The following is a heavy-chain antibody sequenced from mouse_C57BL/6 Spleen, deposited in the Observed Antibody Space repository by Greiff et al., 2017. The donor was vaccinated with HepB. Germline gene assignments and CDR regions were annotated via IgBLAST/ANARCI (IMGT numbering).Heavy chain of an antibody. CDR1: GFNIKDDY. Sequence: VQLKQSGAELVRPGASVKLSCTASGFNIKDDYMHWVKQRPEQGLEWIGWIDPENGDTEYASKFQGKATITADTSSNTAYLQLSSLTSEDTAVYYWTTLWLRGGSWYFDVWGTGTTVTVSS. J-gene: IGHJ1*03. D-gene: IGHD2-2*01. V-gene: IGHV14-4*01. CDR3: TTLWLRGGSWYFDV. CDR2: IDPENGDT.